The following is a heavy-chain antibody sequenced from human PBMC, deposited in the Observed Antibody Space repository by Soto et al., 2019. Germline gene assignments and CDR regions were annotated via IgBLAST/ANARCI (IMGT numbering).Heavy chain of an antibody. V-gene: IGHV1-8*01. Sequence: QVQLVQSGPEVKKPGASVKVSCKASGYTFTNYDINWVRQATGQGLEWMGWMNPNSGYTGSAQKFQGRVTMSRDTSINPAYMELSSLRSDDAAVYYCARVNGDPDYWGQGTLVTVSS. J-gene: IGHJ4*02. CDR3: ARVNGDPDY. CDR2: MNPNSGYT. D-gene: IGHD4-17*01. CDR1: GYTFTNYD.